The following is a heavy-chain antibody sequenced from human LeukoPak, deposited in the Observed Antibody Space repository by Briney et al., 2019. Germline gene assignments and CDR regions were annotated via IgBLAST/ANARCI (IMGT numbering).Heavy chain of an antibody. CDR2: ISSSSSTI. Sequence: TGGSLRLSCAASGFTFSSYSMNWVRQAPGKGLEWVSYISSSSSTIYYADSVKGRFTISRDNAKNSLYLQMNSLRDEDTAVYYCARDLLYYYDSSGRRLFDYWGQGTLVTVSS. D-gene: IGHD3-22*01. CDR1: GFTFSSYS. V-gene: IGHV3-48*02. CDR3: ARDLLYYYDSSGRRLFDY. J-gene: IGHJ4*02.